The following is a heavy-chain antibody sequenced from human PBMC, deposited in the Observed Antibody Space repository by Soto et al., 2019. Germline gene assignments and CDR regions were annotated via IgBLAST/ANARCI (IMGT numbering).Heavy chain of an antibody. CDR1: GGTFSSHV. D-gene: IGHD2-15*01. J-gene: IGHJ3*02. CDR3: SGPLSGRSSDCYSANDAFNI. V-gene: IGHV1-69*01. Sequence: QVQLVQSGPEVKKPGSSVRVSCKASGGTFSSHVVSWVRQAPGHGLEWLGGIIPIFETSNYAPKFQGRVSCTADEATTTDYMELRRRTFKDSVVDFCSGPLSGRSSDCYSANDAFNIWGQGTMVTFSS. CDR2: IIPIFETS.